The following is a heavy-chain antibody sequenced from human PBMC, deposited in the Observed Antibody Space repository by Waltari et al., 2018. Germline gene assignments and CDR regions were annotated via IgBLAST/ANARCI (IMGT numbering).Heavy chain of an antibody. CDR3: ARDIALGYCSSTSCPGGWFDP. Sequence: QVQLQESGPGLVKPSETLSLTCTVSGGSISSYYWSWIRQPPGKGLEWIGYNYYSGSTNYNPSLKSRVTISVDTSKNQFSLKLSSVTAADTAVYYCARDIALGYCSSTSCPGGWFDPWGQGTLVTVSS. CDR2: NYYSGST. V-gene: IGHV4-59*01. CDR1: GGSISSYY. J-gene: IGHJ5*02. D-gene: IGHD2-2*01.